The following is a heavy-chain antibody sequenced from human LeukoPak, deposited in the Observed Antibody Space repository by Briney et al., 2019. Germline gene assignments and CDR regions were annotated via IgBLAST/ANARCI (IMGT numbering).Heavy chain of an antibody. V-gene: IGHV3-23*01. CDR3: AKLRGKDGIRDSFDT. J-gene: IGHJ3*02. Sequence: GGSLGLSCAASGFTFSNSAMTWIRQVPGKGLEWVSTISNSGANTYYPDSVKGQFSIARDNFKNTVYLQMNSLRVEDTALYYCAKLRGKDGIRDSFDTWGQGTMVTVSS. CDR2: ISNSGANT. CDR1: GFTFSNSA. D-gene: IGHD2-21*01.